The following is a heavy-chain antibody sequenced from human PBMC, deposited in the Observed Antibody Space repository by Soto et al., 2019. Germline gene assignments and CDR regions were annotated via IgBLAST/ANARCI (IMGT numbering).Heavy chain of an antibody. D-gene: IGHD4-4*01. J-gene: IGHJ5*02. CDR3: AKDRGYSNVWFDP. CDR2: ISGSGGST. Sequence: SEGSLRLSCAASGFTFSSYAMSWVRQAPGKGLEWVSAISGSGGSTYYADSVKGRFTISRDNSKNTLYLQMNSLRAEDTAVYYCAKDRGYSNVWFDPWGQVPLVTFSS. CDR1: GFTFSSYA. V-gene: IGHV3-23*01.